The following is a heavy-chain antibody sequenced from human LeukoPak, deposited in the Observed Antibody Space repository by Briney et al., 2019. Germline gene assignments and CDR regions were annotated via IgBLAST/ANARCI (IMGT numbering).Heavy chain of an antibody. Sequence: GRSLRLSCAASGFTFSSYSMNWVRQAPGKGLEWVSSISSSSSYIYYADSVKGRFTISRDNAKNSLYLQMNSLRAEDTAVYYCARARVAAAAPFDYWGQGTLVTVSS. D-gene: IGHD6-13*01. J-gene: IGHJ4*02. CDR2: ISSSSSYI. CDR3: ARARVAAAAPFDY. V-gene: IGHV3-21*01. CDR1: GFTFSSYS.